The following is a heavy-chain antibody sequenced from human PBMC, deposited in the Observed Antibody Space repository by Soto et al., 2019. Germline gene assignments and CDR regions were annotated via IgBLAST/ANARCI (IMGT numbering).Heavy chain of an antibody. CDR1: GGTFSSYA. CDR2: IIPIFGTA. D-gene: IGHD3-22*01. CDR3: AREITDSSGYRWNAFDI. Sequence: QVQLVQSGAEVKKPGSSVKVSCTASGGTFSSYAISWVRQAPGQGLEWMGGIIPIFGTANYAQKFQGRVTITADKSTSTAYMELSSLRSEDTAVYYCAREITDSSGYRWNAFDIWGQGTMVTVSS. J-gene: IGHJ3*02. V-gene: IGHV1-69*06.